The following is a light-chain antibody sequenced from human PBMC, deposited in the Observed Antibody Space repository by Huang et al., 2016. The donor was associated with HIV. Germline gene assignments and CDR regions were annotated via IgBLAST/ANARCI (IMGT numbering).Light chain of an antibody. V-gene: IGKV1-5*03. CDR2: KAA. CDR1: QSINNY. J-gene: IGKJ1*01. Sequence: DVQMTQSSSTLSAYVGDRITITCRASQSINNYLAWYQQKAGKAPDLLIYKAATLDSGVPSRFSGSGSGTTFTLTISNLQPDDFATYYCQQYDSYWTFGQGTKVE. CDR3: QQYDSYWT.